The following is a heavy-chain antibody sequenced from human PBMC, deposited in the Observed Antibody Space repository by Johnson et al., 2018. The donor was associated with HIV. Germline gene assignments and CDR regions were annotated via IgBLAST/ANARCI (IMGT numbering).Heavy chain of an antibody. Sequence: VQLVESGGGLIQPGGSLRLSCAASGFTVSSNYMSWVRQAPGKGLEWVSVIYSGGSTYYADSVKGRFTISRDNSKNTLYLQMNSLRAEDTAVYYCAKNRHYYDSSGYSDAFDIWGQGTMVTVSS. CDR2: IYSGGST. CDR1: GFTVSSNY. D-gene: IGHD3-22*01. CDR3: AKNRHYYDSSGYSDAFDI. V-gene: IGHV3-53*01. J-gene: IGHJ3*02.